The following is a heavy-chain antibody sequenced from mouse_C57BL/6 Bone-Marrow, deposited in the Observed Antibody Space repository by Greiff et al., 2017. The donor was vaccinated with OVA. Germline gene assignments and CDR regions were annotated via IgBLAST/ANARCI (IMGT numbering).Heavy chain of an antibody. D-gene: IGHD1-1*01. Sequence: ESGPGILQPSQTLSLTCSFSGFSLSTFGMGVGWIRQPSGKGLEWLAHIWWDDDKYYNPALKSRLTISKDTSKNQVFLKIANVDTADTATYYCARITLYYYGSSYLYFDYWGQGTTLTVSS. CDR2: IWWDDDK. CDR1: GFSLSTFGMG. J-gene: IGHJ2*01. V-gene: IGHV8-8*01. CDR3: ARITLYYYGSSYLYFDY.